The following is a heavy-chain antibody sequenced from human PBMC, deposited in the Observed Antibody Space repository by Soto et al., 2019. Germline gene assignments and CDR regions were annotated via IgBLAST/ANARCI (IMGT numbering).Heavy chain of an antibody. Sequence: QVQLQESGPGLVKPSGTLSLTCAVSGGSISSNNWWSWVRQAPGKGLEWIGEIYHYVTTNYNPSRKRRVTTSVDKSKNQFALNLSSVAAADTAVYNGTRGGRGGNCVGRCESDYWGQGTRVTVSS. V-gene: IGHV4-4*02. J-gene: IGHJ4*02. D-gene: IGHD2-15*01. CDR1: GGSISSNNW. CDR2: IYHYVTT. CDR3: TRGGRGGNCVGRCESDY.